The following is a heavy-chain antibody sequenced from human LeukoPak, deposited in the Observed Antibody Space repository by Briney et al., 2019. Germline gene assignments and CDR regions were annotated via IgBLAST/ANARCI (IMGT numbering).Heavy chain of an antibody. J-gene: IGHJ4*02. Sequence: PGGSLRLSCAASGFIFSNYWMNWVRQAPGKGLEWVAGISLDGRETYYVDSVKGRFTVSRDNAQKSLYLQMTSLRADDTAVYYCAKANYNDWGLFDYWGQGTLVTVSS. V-gene: IGHV3-7*01. D-gene: IGHD3-10*01. CDR3: AKANYNDWGLFDY. CDR1: GFIFSNYW. CDR2: ISLDGRET.